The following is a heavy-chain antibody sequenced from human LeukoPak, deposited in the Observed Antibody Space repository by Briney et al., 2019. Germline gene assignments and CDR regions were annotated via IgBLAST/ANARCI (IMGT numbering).Heavy chain of an antibody. CDR2: FDPEDGET. Sequence: ASVKVSCKVSGYTLTELSMHWVRQAPGKGLEWMGGFDPEDGETIYAQKFQGRVTMTEDTSTDTAYMELSRLRSEDTAVYYCATDTGYCSSTSCYHFDYWGQGTLVTVSS. J-gene: IGHJ4*02. V-gene: IGHV1-24*01. CDR3: ATDTGYCSSTSCYHFDY. CDR1: GYTLTELS. D-gene: IGHD2-2*01.